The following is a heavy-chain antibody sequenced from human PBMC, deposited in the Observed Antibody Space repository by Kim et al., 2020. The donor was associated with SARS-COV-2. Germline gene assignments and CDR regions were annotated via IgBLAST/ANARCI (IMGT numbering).Heavy chain of an antibody. J-gene: IGHJ6*02. CDR3: ARGIIAAGINAINHYYGMDV. CDR2: INTNTGNP. D-gene: IGHD6-13*01. Sequence: ASVKVSCKASGYSFTNYAMNWVRQAPGQGLEWMGWINTNTGNPTYAQGFTGRFVFSLDTSVSTAYLQISSLKAEDTAVYYCARGIIAAGINAINHYYGMDVWGQGTTVTVSS. V-gene: IGHV7-4-1*02. CDR1: GYSFTNYA.